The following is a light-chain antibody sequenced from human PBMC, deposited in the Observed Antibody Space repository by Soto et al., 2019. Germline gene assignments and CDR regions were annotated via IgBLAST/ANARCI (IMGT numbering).Light chain of an antibody. J-gene: IGKJ1*01. CDR2: KAS. V-gene: IGKV1-5*03. CDR1: QTISSW. CDR3: QHYNSYSEA. Sequence: DIQMTQSPSTLSGSVGARVTITCRASQTISSWLAWYQQKPGKAPKLLIYKASTLKSGVPSRCSGSGSGTEFTLTISSLQPDDFATYYCQHYNSYSEAFGQGTKVELK.